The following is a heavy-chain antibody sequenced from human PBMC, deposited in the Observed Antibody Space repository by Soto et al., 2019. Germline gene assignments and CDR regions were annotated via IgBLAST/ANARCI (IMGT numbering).Heavy chain of an antibody. D-gene: IGHD3-10*01. CDR3: AGGGVRGVITRTRDYYGMDV. CDR1: GYSFTSHW. Sequence: PGESLKISCKGSGYSFTSHWIGWVRQMPGKGLEWMGIIYPGDSDTRYSPSFQGQVTISAYKSISTAYLQWSSLKASDTAMYYCAGGGVRGVITRTRDYYGMDVWGQGTTVTVSS. V-gene: IGHV5-51*01. CDR2: IYPGDSDT. J-gene: IGHJ6*02.